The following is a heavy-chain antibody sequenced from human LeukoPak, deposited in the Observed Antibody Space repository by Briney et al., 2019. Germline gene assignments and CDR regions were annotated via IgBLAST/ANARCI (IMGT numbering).Heavy chain of an antibody. J-gene: IGHJ2*01. D-gene: IGHD7-27*01. Sequence: GGSLRLSCAASGFTLRGHDMHWVRQTPGKGLEWVSAICTAGETYYPGSLEDRFTISRENAKNFLYLQMNSLGAGDTAVYYCARDEIPGDDIWYFDLWGRGTLVTVSS. CDR2: ICTAGET. CDR3: ARDEIPGDDIWYFDL. V-gene: IGHV3-13*01. CDR1: GFTLRGHD.